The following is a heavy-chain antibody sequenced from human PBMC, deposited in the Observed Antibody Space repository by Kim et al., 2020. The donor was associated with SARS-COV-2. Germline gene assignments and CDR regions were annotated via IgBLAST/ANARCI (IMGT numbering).Heavy chain of an antibody. J-gene: IGHJ4*02. D-gene: IGHD3-10*01. CDR2: ISSSSSYI. V-gene: IGHV3-21*01. CDR1: GFTFSSYS. CDR3: ARDAHVYGSGSYYANFDY. Sequence: GGSLRLSCAASGFTFSSYSMNWVRQAPGKGLEWVSSISSSSSYIYYADSVKGRFTISRDNAKNSLYPQMNSLRAEDTAVYYCARDAHVYGSGSYYANFDYWGQGTLVTVSS.